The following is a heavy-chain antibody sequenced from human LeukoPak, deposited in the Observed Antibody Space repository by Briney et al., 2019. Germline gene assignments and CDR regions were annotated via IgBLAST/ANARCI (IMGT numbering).Heavy chain of an antibody. J-gene: IGHJ3*02. V-gene: IGHV1-8*01. Sequence: ASVKGSCKASGYTFTSYDINWVRQATGQGLEWMGWMNPNSGNTGYAQKFQGRVTMTRNTSISTAYMELSSLRSEDTAVYYCARVLGLVDTAMGDAFDIWGQGTMVTVSS. CDR2: MNPNSGNT. D-gene: IGHD5-18*01. CDR3: ARVLGLVDTAMGDAFDI. CDR1: GYTFTSYD.